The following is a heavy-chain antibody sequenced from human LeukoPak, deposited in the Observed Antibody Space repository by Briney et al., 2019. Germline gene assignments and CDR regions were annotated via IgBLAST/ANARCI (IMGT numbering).Heavy chain of an antibody. CDR1: GGSIISYS. V-gene: IGHV4-4*07. CDR2: IYISGST. Sequence: PSEALSLTCTVSGGSIISYSRSWIRQSAGKGLEWIGHIYISGSTNYDPSLKSRVTLSLDTHKNQFVLKLSYVSAAGTAVYYCGRESSGSYSEFDDWGQGTLVTVSS. CDR3: GRESSGSYSEFDD. D-gene: IGHD1-26*01. J-gene: IGHJ4*02.